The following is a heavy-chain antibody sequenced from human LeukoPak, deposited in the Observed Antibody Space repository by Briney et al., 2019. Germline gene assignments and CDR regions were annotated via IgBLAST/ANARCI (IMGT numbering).Heavy chain of an antibody. CDR2: ISSSSSYI. Sequence: GGSLRLSCAASGFTFSSYSMNWVRQAPGKGLEWVSSISSSSSYIYYADSVKGRFTISRDNAKNSLYLQMNSLRAEDTAVYYCARDGVGYCTNGVCSLHGAYHYYYMDVWGKGTTVTVSS. J-gene: IGHJ6*03. D-gene: IGHD2-8*01. CDR1: GFTFSSYS. CDR3: ARDGVGYCTNGVCSLHGAYHYYYMDV. V-gene: IGHV3-21*01.